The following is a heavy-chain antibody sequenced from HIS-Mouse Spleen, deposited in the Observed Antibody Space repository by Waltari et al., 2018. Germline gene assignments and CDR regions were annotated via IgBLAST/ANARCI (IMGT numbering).Heavy chain of an antibody. CDR1: GFTFRSYG. Sequence: QVQLVESGGGVVQPGRSRRLSCAASGFTFRSYGMHWVRQAPGKGLEWVAVISYDGSNKYYADSVKGRFTISRDNSKNTLYLQMNSLRAEDTAVYYCAKDKHHAFDYWGQGTLVTVSS. CDR2: ISYDGSNK. J-gene: IGHJ4*02. CDR3: AKDKHHAFDY. V-gene: IGHV3-30*18.